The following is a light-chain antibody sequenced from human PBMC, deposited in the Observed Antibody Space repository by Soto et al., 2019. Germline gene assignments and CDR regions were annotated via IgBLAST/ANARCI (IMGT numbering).Light chain of an antibody. Sequence: QSVLTQPASVSGSPGQSITISCTGTSNDVGRYRFVSWYQHHPGKAPKLMICEVSNRPSGVSNRFSGSKSGNTASLTISGLQAEDEADYYCMSYTSSNTLVFGTGTKLTVL. V-gene: IGLV2-14*01. CDR3: MSYTSSNTLV. CDR1: SNDVGRYRF. J-gene: IGLJ1*01. CDR2: EVS.